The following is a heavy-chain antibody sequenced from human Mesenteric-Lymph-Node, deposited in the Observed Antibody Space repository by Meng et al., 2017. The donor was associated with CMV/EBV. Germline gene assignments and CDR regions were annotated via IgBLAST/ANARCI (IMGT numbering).Heavy chain of an antibody. V-gene: IGHV3-23*01. CDR1: GFIFDDYG. CDR3: AKTGCSDMSCYYFDS. CDR2: ISAGGGRT. D-gene: IGHD3-3*01. Sequence: GESLKISCAASGFIFDDYGMSWVRQAPGKGLEWVSVISAGGGRTYYADPVKGRFTISRDNSKNTMYLQMNSLRAEDTAAYYCAKTGCSDMSCYYFDSWGQGTLVTVSS. J-gene: IGHJ4*02.